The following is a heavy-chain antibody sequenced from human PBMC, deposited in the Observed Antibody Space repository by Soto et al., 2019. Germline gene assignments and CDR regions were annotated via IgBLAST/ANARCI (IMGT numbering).Heavy chain of an antibody. J-gene: IGHJ6*02. CDR2: ISYDGSIK. CDR1: GFTFSSYA. Sequence: QVQLVESGGGVVQPGRSLRLSCAASGFTFSSYAMHWVRQAPGKGLEWVAVISYDGSIKYYADSVKGRFTISRDNSKNTLYLQMNSLRAEDTAVYYCARSWGRWLQNYYYYNGMDVWGQGTTVTVSS. D-gene: IGHD3-16*01. V-gene: IGHV3-30-3*01. CDR3: ARSWGRWLQNYYYYNGMDV.